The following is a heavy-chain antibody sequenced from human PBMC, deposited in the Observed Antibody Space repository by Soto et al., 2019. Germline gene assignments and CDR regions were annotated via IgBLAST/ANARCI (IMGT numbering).Heavy chain of an antibody. D-gene: IGHD6-13*01. CDR3: ARVVSSWTNWFDP. J-gene: IGHJ5*02. Sequence: SETLSLTCAVYGGSFSGYYWSWIRQPPGKGLEWIGEINHSGSTNYNPSLKSRVTISVDTSKNQFSLKLSSVTAADTAVYYCARVVSSWTNWFDPWGQGTLVTVSS. CDR1: GGSFSGYY. V-gene: IGHV4-34*01. CDR2: INHSGST.